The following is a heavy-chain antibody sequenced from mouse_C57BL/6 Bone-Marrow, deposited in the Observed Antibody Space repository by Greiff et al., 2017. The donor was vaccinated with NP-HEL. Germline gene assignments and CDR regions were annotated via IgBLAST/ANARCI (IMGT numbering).Heavy chain of an antibody. CDR3: ARTLYYSYFDY. D-gene: IGHD2-12*01. CDR2: IYPGSGNT. J-gene: IGHJ2*01. V-gene: IGHV1-76*01. Sequence: QVQLKESGAELVRPGASVKLSCKASGYTFTDYYINWVKQRPGQGLEWIARIYPGSGNTYYNEKFKGKATLTAEKSSSTAYMQLSSLTSEDSAVYFCARTLYYSYFDYWGQGTTLTVSS. CDR1: GYTFTDYY.